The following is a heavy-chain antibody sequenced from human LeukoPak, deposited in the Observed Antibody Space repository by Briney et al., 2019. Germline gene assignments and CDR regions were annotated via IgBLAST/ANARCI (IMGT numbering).Heavy chain of an antibody. Sequence: GGSLRLSCAASGFTFSSYAMSWVRQAPGKGLEWVSAIGGSGGSTYYADSVKGRFTISRDNSKNTLYLQMNSLRAEDTAVYYCAKPPRLGYCSSTSCYLDYWGQGTLVTVSS. CDR1: GFTFSSYA. CDR3: AKPPRLGYCSSTSCYLDY. V-gene: IGHV3-23*01. CDR2: IGGSGGST. J-gene: IGHJ4*02. D-gene: IGHD2-2*01.